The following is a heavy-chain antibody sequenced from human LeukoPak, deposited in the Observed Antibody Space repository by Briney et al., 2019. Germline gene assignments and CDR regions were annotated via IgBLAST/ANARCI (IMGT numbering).Heavy chain of an antibody. CDR3: ASSHGSGSYYTLAFDY. V-gene: IGHV4-4*07. Sequence: PLETLSLTCTVSGVSISSYYWSWIRQPAGKGLEWIGRIYTSGSTNYNPSLKSRVTMSVDTSKNQFSLKLSSVTAADTAVYYCASSHGSGSYYTLAFDYWGQGTLVTVSS. J-gene: IGHJ4*02. D-gene: IGHD3-10*01. CDR1: GVSISSYY. CDR2: IYTSGST.